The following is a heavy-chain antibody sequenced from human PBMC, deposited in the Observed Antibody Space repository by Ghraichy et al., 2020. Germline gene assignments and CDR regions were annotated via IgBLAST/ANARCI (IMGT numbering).Heavy chain of an antibody. V-gene: IGHV3-23*01. Sequence: GGSLRLSCAASGFTFNSYAMNWVRQAPGKGLKWVSTISASGGSTYYADSVKGRFTISRDNSKNTLYLQLNSLRAEDTAIYYCAKDIIWGVKVDWGQGTLVTVSS. CDR2: ISASGGST. CDR3: AKDIIWGVKVD. J-gene: IGHJ4*02. CDR1: GFTFNSYA. D-gene: IGHD3-16*01.